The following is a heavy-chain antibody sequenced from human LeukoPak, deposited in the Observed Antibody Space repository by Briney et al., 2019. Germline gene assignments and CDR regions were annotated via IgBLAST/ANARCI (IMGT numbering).Heavy chain of an antibody. J-gene: IGHJ5*02. CDR2: INPNSGGT. V-gene: IGHV1-2*04. Sequence: ASVKVSCKASGYTFTGYYMHWVRQAPGQGLEWMGWINPNSGGTNYAQKFQGWVTMTRDTSISTAYMELSRLRSDDTAVYYCARDREAYQLLHPAWFDPWGQGTLVIVSS. D-gene: IGHD1-1*01. CDR1: GYTFTGYY. CDR3: ARDREAYQLLHPAWFDP.